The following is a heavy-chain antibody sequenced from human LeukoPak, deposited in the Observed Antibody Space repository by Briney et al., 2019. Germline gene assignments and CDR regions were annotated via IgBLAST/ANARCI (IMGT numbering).Heavy chain of an antibody. CDR3: AKGAQYDFWSGYTLEYFDA. V-gene: IGHV3-23*01. CDR2: ISASGGST. D-gene: IGHD3-3*01. CDR1: GFTFSSYA. J-gene: IGHJ4*02. Sequence: GGSLRLSCAASGFTFSSYAMSWVRQAPGMGLEWVSFISASGGSTYYTDSVKGRFTISRDNSKNTLYLQINSLRAEDTAAYYCAKGAQYDFWSGYTLEYFDAWGKGALVTVSS.